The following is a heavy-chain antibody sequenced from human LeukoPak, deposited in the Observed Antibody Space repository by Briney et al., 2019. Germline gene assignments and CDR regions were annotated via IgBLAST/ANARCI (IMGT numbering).Heavy chain of an antibody. D-gene: IGHD4-23*01. CDR2: MNPNSGNT. CDR3: ARVDDYGSNSRY. CDR1: GYTYTSYD. J-gene: IGHJ4*02. Sequence: GASVTVSFKASGYTYTSYDMNWVRPATGQGLEWMGWMNPNSGNTGYAQKFQGRVTMTRNTSISTAYMELSSLGSEDTAVYYCARVDDYGSNSRYWGQGTLVTVSS. V-gene: IGHV1-8*01.